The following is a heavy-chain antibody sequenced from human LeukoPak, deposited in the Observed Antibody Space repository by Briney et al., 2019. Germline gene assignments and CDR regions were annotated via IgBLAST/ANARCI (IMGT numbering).Heavy chain of an antibody. Sequence: PGGSLRLSCAASGFTVSSKYMSWVRQAPGKGLEWVSVIYSGSTTFYADSVKGRFSISRDNSRNTLYLQMNSLRAEDTAVYYCAKGSRSWYTRGGSNLDYWGQGTLVTVSS. V-gene: IGHV3-53*01. CDR2: IYSGSTT. CDR1: GFTVSSKY. CDR3: AKGSRSWYTRGGSNLDY. J-gene: IGHJ4*02. D-gene: IGHD6-13*01.